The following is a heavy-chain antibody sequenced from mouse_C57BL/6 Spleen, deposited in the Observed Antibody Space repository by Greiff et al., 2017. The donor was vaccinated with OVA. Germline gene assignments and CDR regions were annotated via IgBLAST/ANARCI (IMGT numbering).Heavy chain of an antibody. D-gene: IGHD2-3*01. CDR2: IRSKSNNYAT. V-gene: IGHV10-1*01. CDR1: GFSFNTYA. CDR3: VRQSYDGYYDWYFDV. Sequence: EVQGVESGGGLVQPKGSLKLSCAASGFSFNTYAMNWVRQAPGKGLEWVARIRSKSNNYATYYADSVKDRFTISRDDSESMLYLQMNNLKTEDTAMYYCVRQSYDGYYDWYFDVWGTGTTVTVSS. J-gene: IGHJ1*03.